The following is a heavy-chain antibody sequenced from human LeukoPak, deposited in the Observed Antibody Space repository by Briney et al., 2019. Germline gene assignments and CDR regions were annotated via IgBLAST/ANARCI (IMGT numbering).Heavy chain of an antibody. Sequence: SETLYLSCTVSGGAISSYYWSWIRQSPGKGMEWIGYIYYSGSTNYNPSLKSRVTLSVDTSKYQFSLKLRYVTAADTAVYYCARNGGYTYAPYYFDYWGQGTLVTVSS. V-gene: IGHV4-59*01. CDR3: ARNGGYTYAPYYFDY. CDR1: GGAISSYY. J-gene: IGHJ4*02. D-gene: IGHD5-18*01. CDR2: IYYSGST.